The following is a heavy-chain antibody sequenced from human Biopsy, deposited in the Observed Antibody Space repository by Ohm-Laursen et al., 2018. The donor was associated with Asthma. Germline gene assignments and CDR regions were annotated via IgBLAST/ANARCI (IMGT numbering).Heavy chain of an antibody. Sequence: ASVKVSCKTSGYTFNSAGITWVRQAPGQGLEWMGWISVYNGNTKVAQKLQDRVTMITDTSTSTAYMELRSLRSDDTAVYFCARAVDYSHYYGIDVWGLGTTVTVS. CDR1: GYTFNSAG. D-gene: IGHD3-10*01. CDR3: ARAVDYSHYYGIDV. V-gene: IGHV1-18*01. CDR2: ISVYNGNT. J-gene: IGHJ6*02.